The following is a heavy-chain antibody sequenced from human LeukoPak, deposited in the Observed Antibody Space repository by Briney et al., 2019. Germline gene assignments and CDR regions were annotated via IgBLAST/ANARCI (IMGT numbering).Heavy chain of an antibody. CDR2: IKQDGSEK. Sequence: GSLRLSCAASGFSFSSYWMSWVRQIPGKGLEWVANIKQDGSEKYYVDSVKGRFTISRDNAKISLYLQMDSLRAEDTAVYYCARTAGSLPFDLWGQGTVVTVSS. J-gene: IGHJ3*01. D-gene: IGHD1-14*01. CDR3: ARTAGSLPFDL. CDR1: GFSFSSYW. V-gene: IGHV3-7*01.